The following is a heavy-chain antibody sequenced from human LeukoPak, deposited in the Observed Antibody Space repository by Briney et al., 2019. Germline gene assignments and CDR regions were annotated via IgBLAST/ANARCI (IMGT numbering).Heavy chain of an antibody. CDR1: GYTFTSYG. D-gene: IGHD2-2*02. CDR2: ISAYNGNT. J-gene: IGHJ6*03. V-gene: IGHV1-18*01. CDR3: ARVAAEVVGVPGPIGFGWLRRDYYYMDV. Sequence: ASVKVSCKASGYTFTSYGISWVRQAPGQGLEWMGWISAYNGNTNYAQKLQGRVTMTTDTSTSTVYMELSSLRSEDTAVYYCARVAAEVVGVPGPIGFGWLRRDYYYMDVWGKGTTVTVSS.